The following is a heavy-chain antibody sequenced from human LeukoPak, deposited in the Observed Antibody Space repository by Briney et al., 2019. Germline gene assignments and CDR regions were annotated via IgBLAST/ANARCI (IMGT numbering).Heavy chain of an antibody. V-gene: IGHV3-21*04. D-gene: IGHD3-9*01. J-gene: IGHJ4*02. CDR1: GFIFSSYN. CDR3: AKFGMILNYDILTGYYHFDY. Sequence: PGGSLRLSCAASGFIFSSYNINWVRQAPGKGLEWVSSISSSSTYIYYADSVKGRFTISRDNAKNSVYLQMNSLRAEDTAVYYCAKFGMILNYDILTGYYHFDYWGQGTLVTVSS. CDR2: ISSSSTYI.